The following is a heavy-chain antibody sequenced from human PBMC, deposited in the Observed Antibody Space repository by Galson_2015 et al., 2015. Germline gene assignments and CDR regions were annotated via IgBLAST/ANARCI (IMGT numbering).Heavy chain of an antibody. V-gene: IGHV4-31*03. Sequence: TLSLTCSVSGGSVSGANYLWSWIRHHPGKGLEWIAYIHYGGRAYYNPSFQSRATLSIDTSNNQFSLKLSFVTAADTAMYYCAREVDIPVTSDAFDIWGQGTMVTVSS. D-gene: IGHD5-12*01. CDR2: IHYGGRA. J-gene: IGHJ3*02. CDR1: GGSVSGANYL. CDR3: AREVDIPVTSDAFDI.